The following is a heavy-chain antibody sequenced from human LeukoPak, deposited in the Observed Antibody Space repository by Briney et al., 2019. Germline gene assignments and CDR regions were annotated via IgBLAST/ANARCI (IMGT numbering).Heavy chain of an antibody. V-gene: IGHV3-21*01. CDR2: ISGSRDYI. J-gene: IGHJ4*02. CDR3: ARYYGSGSPPFDY. CDR1: GFTFSTYP. Sequence: GGSLRLSCAASGFTFSTYPMNWVRQAPGEGLEWVSSISGSRDYIYYADSVKGRFTISRDNDKNSLYLQMNSLRAEDTAVYYCARYYGSGSPPFDYWGQGTLVTVSS. D-gene: IGHD3-10*01.